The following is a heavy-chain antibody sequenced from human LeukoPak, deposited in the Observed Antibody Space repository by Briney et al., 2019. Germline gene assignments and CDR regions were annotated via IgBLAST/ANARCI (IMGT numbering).Heavy chain of an antibody. J-gene: IGHJ4*02. Sequence: ASVKVSCKVSGYTLTELSMHWVRQAPGKGLGWMGGFDPEDGETIYAQKFQGRVTMTEDTSTDTAYMELSSLRSEDTAVYYCATLYYYDSSGYGRTVYWGQGTLVTVSS. D-gene: IGHD3-22*01. CDR3: ATLYYYDSSGYGRTVY. V-gene: IGHV1-24*01. CDR2: FDPEDGET. CDR1: GYTLTELS.